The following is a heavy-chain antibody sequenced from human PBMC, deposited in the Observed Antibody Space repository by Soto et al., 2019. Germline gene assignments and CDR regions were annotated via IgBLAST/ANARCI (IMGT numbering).Heavy chain of an antibody. Sequence: LRLSCVASGFTFSSYSMSWVRQAPGKGLEWVSGFRAGGDDGTTYYADSVKGLFTISRDNSKSTLFLQMNSLKAEDTAIYYCAKKVNSDSGSQYFDYFGQGTLVTVSS. CDR2: FRAGGDDGTT. CDR1: GFTFSSYS. V-gene: IGHV3-23*01. CDR3: AKKVNSDSGSQYFDY. D-gene: IGHD3-10*01. J-gene: IGHJ4*02.